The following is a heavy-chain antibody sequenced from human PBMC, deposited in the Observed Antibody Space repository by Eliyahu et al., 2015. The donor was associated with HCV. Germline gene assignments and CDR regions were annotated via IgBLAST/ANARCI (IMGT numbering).Heavy chain of an antibody. CDR2: IKSKTDGGTT. Sequence: EVQLVESGGGLVKPGGSLRLSCAASGFTFSNAWMSWVRQAPGKGLXWVGRIKSKTDGGTTDYAAPVKGRFTISRDDSKNTLYLQMNSLKTEDTAVYYCTTVFIWGSYRPRPSWGQGTLVTVSS. CDR1: GFTFSNAW. V-gene: IGHV3-15*01. D-gene: IGHD3-16*02. CDR3: TTVFIWGSYRPRPS. J-gene: IGHJ5*02.